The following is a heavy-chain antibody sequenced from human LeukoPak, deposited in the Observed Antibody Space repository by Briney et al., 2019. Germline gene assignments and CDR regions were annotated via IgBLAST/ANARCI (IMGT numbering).Heavy chain of an antibody. D-gene: IGHD3-10*01. Sequence: GGSLRLSCAASGFTFSSYEMNWVRQAPGKGLEWISYISTSGSPIYYADSVKGRFTISRDNAKNSLYLQMNSLRAEDTAVHYCARGSYGSGARYDYWGQGTLVTVSS. CDR2: ISTSGSPI. V-gene: IGHV3-48*03. CDR1: GFTFSSYE. CDR3: ARGSYGSGARYDY. J-gene: IGHJ4*02.